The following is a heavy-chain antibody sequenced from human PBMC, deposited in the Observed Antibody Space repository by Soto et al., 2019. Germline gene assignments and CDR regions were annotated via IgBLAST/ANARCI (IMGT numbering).Heavy chain of an antibody. CDR3: ARGPSIADRPEVARGAFDI. D-gene: IGHD6-6*01. CDR2: IIPIFGTA. J-gene: IGHJ3*02. CDR1: GGTFSSYA. V-gene: IGHV1-69*12. Sequence: QVQLVQSGAEVKKPGSSVKVSCKASGGTFSSYAISWVRQAPGQGLEWMGGIIPIFGTASYAQKFQGRVRRAADASRGAANTELSGLRGEGTAVYYGARGPSIADRPEVARGAFDIWGQGTMVTVSS.